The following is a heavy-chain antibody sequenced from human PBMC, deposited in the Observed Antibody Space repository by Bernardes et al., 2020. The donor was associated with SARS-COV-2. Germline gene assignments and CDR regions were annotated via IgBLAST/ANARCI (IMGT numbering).Heavy chain of an antibody. CDR2: MNPNSGNT. D-gene: IGHD3-16*02. J-gene: IGHJ5*02. CDR3: ARGTTGGAIVWFDP. Sequence: ASVKVSCKASGYTFTSYDINWVRQATGQGLEWMGWMNPNSGNTGYAQKFQGRVTMTRNTSISTAYMELSSLRSEDTAGYYCARGTTGGAIVWFDPWGQGTLVTVSS. CDR1: GYTFTSYD. V-gene: IGHV1-8*01.